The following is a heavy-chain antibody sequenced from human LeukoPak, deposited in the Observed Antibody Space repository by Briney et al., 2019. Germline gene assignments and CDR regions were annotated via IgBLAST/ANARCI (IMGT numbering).Heavy chain of an antibody. CDR1: GYSLTSYW. CDR2: IYPGDSDT. V-gene: IGHV5-51*01. CDR3: AAAYDYGGNGWFDP. J-gene: IGHJ5*02. D-gene: IGHD4-23*01. Sequence: GQSLNISCKGSGYSLTSYWIGWVRQMHGKGLEWMGIIYPGDSDTRYSPSFQGQVTISADKSISTAYLQWSSLKASDTAMYYCAAAYDYGGNGWFDPWGQGTLVTVSS.